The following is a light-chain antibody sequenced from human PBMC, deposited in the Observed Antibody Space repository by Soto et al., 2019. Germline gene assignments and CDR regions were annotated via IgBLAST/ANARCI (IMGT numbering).Light chain of an antibody. Sequence: DIVMTQSPDSLAVSLGERSTINCKSSQSVLYSSNNKNYLAWYQQKPGQPPKLLIYWASTRQSVVPDRYSGSGSGTDFTLTILSLKAEDVAFYYCQQYYSHPLTFGQGTKVAIK. J-gene: IGKJ1*01. CDR3: QQYYSHPLT. V-gene: IGKV4-1*01. CDR1: QSVLYSSNNKNY. CDR2: WAS.